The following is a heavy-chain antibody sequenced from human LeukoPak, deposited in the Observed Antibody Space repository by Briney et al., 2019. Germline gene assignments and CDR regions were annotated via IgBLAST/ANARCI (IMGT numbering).Heavy chain of an antibody. CDR1: GGSISSSNYH. D-gene: IGHD1-7*01. CDR2: INYDGGT. Sequence: SETLSLTCTVSGGSISSSNYHWGWIRQPPEKGLEWIGSINYDGGTYHNPSLQSRVTMSVDTSKNLFFLKLNSVAAADAAVYYCARTSGRNWNYDYWGQGTLVTVSS. J-gene: IGHJ4*02. V-gene: IGHV4-39*02. CDR3: ARTSGRNWNYDY.